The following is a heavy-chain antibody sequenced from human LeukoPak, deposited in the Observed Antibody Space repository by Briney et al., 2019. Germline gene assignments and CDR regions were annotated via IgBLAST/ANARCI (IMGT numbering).Heavy chain of an antibody. CDR2: IIPIFGTA. CDR1: GGTFSSYA. Sequence: SVKVSCKASGGTFSSYAISWLRQAPGQGLEWMGGIIPIFGTANYAQKFQGRVTITTDESTSTAYMELSSLRSEDTAVYYCARAPAGLVAVAGTYFDYWGQGTLVTVSS. V-gene: IGHV1-69*05. D-gene: IGHD6-19*01. J-gene: IGHJ4*02. CDR3: ARAPAGLVAVAGTYFDY.